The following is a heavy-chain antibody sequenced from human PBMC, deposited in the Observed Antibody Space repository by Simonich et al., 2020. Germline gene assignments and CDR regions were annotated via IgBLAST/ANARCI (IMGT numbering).Heavy chain of an antibody. CDR3: ARASRGTWWYYYFDY. D-gene: IGHD2-15*01. CDR2: ISAYNGTT. CDR1: GYTFTSYG. J-gene: IGHJ4*02. V-gene: IGHV1-18*01. Sequence: QVQLVQSGAEVKKPGASVKVSCKASGYTFTSYGISWVRQAPGQGLEWMGVISAYNGTTNYAQKLQGRVTMTTDTSTSTAYMELRILRSDDTAVYYCARASRGTWWYYYFDYWGQGTLVTVSS.